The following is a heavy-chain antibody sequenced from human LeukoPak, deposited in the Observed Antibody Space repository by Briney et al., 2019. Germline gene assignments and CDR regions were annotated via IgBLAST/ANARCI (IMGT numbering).Heavy chain of an antibody. CDR1: GFTFSSYA. CDR2: ISYDGSNK. V-gene: IGHV3-30-3*01. J-gene: IGHJ4*02. D-gene: IGHD3-22*01. Sequence: GGSLRLSCAASGFTFSSYAMHWVRQAPGKGLEWVAVISYDGSNKYYADSVKGRFTISRDNSKNTLYLRMNSLRAEDTAVYYCARSYYDSSGYPDYWGQGTLVTVSS. CDR3: ARSYYDSSGYPDY.